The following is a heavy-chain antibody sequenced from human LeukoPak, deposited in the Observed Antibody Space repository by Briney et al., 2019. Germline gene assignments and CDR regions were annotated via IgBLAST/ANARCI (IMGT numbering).Heavy chain of an antibody. Sequence: GGSLRLSCAASAFTFSGYGMHWVRQAPGKGLEWVAVISYDGSNKYYADSVKGRFTISRDNSKNTLYLQMNSLRAEDTAVYYCARASSSELDYWGQGTLVTVSS. CDR1: AFTFSGYG. V-gene: IGHV3-30*03. CDR3: ARASSSELDY. J-gene: IGHJ4*02. CDR2: ISYDGSNK. D-gene: IGHD2-2*01.